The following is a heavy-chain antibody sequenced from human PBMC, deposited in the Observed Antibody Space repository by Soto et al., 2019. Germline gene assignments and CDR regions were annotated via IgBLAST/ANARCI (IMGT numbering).Heavy chain of an antibody. J-gene: IGHJ4*02. V-gene: IGHV1-18*01. CDR2: ITTDKVKT. CDR1: GYTFTTYG. Sequence: QVQLVQSGPEVKKPGASVKVSCKTSGYTFTTYGISWVRQAPGQGLEWMGWITTDKVKTTYAQQFQGRVTMTTDTSTSTAYMELRSLRSDDTAVYYCATRSPAFDYWGQGTLVTVSS. CDR3: ATRSPAFDY.